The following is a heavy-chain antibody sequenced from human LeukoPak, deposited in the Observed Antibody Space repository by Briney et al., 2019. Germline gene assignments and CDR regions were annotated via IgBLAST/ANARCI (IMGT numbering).Heavy chain of an antibody. CDR3: AKTRPLDSSSWSHGDY. CDR2: ISGRGDST. CDR1: GFTFSSYA. V-gene: IGHV3-23*01. D-gene: IGHD6-13*01. Sequence: GRSLRLYCADSGFTFSSYAMSAVRQAPGKGLEWVSAISGRGDSTYYGDSVKGQLTISRDHSKNTQEPQMNSLRGEDRAVYYCAKTRPLDSSSWSHGDYWGQGTLVTVSS. J-gene: IGHJ4*02.